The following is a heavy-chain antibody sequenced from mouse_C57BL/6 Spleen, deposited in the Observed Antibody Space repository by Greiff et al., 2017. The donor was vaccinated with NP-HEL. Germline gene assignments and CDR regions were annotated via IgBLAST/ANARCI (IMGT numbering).Heavy chain of an antibody. J-gene: IGHJ1*03. CDR1: GYTFTSYW. D-gene: IGHD1-1*01. V-gene: IGHV1-64*01. CDR2: IHPNSGST. CDR3: ARGEGYYYGSNHWYFDV. Sequence: QVQLQQPGAELVKPGASVKLSCKASGYTFTSYWMHWVKQRPGQGLEWIGMIHPNSGSTNYNEKFKSKATLTVDKSSSTAYMQLSSLTSEDSAVYYCARGEGYYYGSNHWYFDVGGTGTTVTVSS.